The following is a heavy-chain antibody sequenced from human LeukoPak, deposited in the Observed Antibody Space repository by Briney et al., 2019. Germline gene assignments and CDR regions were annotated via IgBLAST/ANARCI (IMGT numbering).Heavy chain of an antibody. J-gene: IGHJ4*02. CDR2: IYYSGST. V-gene: IGHV4-59*01. Sequence: SETLSLTCTVSSASISSYYWSWIRQPPGKGLEWIGYIYYSGSTNYNPSLKSRVTISVDTSKNQFSLKLSSVTAADTAVYYCARGGPYSSGLYWLDYWGQGTLVTVSS. CDR3: ARGGPYSSGLYWLDY. CDR1: SASISSYY. D-gene: IGHD3-22*01.